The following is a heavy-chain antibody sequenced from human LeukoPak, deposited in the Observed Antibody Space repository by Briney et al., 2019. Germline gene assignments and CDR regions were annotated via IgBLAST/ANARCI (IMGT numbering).Heavy chain of an antibody. CDR2: INPNSGGT. D-gene: IGHD3-22*01. CDR1: GYTFTGYY. J-gene: IGHJ4*02. V-gene: IGHV1-2*02. Sequence: GASVKVSCKASGYTFTGYYMHWVRQAPGQGLEWMGWINPNSGGTNYAQKFQGRVTMTRDTSISTAYMELSRLRSDDTAVYYCATERDKTLSYYYDSSGYPPTSNDYWGQGTLVTVSS. CDR3: ATERDKTLSYYYDSSGYPPTSNDY.